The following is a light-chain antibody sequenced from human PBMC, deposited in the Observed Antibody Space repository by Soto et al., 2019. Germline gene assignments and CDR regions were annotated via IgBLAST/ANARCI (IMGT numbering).Light chain of an antibody. CDR2: DAS. CDR1: QSVNIY. J-gene: IGKJ1*01. V-gene: IGKV3-11*01. CDR3: QQRVNCPLT. Sequence: EIVLTQSPATLSLSPGERATLSCRTSQSVNIYLAWYQQKPRQAPRLLFYDASNRATVIPAMSSGSWAGTDFPLTITILEPADFAFYYCQQRVNCPLTFGQGTKVEIK.